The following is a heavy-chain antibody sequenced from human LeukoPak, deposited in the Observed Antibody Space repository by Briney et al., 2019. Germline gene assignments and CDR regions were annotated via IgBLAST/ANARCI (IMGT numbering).Heavy chain of an antibody. D-gene: IGHD6-19*01. CDR1: GGTFSNYT. V-gene: IGHV1-69*02. CDR3: ARAYSSGRGYYFDY. Sequence: SVKVSCKASGGTFSNYTISWVRQAPGQGLEWMGRIIPILGIANYAQKFQGRVTITADKSTSTAYMELSSLRSEDTAVYYCARAYSSGRGYYFDYWGQGTLVTVSS. CDR2: IIPILGIA. J-gene: IGHJ4*02.